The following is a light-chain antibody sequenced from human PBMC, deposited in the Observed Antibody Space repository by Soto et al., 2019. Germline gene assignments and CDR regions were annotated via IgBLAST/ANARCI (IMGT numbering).Light chain of an antibody. CDR1: GSNIGAGYD. CDR2: SND. J-gene: IGLJ1*01. Sequence: QSVLTQPPSVSGAPGQRVTISCTGSGSNIGAGYDVYWYQQLPGTAPKLLIYSNDQRPSGVPDRFSASKSGTSASLAISGLQSEDEADYYCASWDDSLNGHVFGTGTKVTVL. V-gene: IGLV1-44*01. CDR3: ASWDDSLNGHV.